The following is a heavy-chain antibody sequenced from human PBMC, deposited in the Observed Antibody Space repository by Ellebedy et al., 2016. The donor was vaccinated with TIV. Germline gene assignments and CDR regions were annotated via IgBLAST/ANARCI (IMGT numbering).Heavy chain of an antibody. CDR2: IIVENGNT. D-gene: IGHD3-10*01. V-gene: IGHV1-3*01. Sequence: AASEKVSCKASGYIFSDHTIHWVRQAPGQRLEWMGWIIVENGNTRYSQNFQGRITITRDTSARIAHMELSSLRSEDTAVYYCARERLPFGELLGPIDIWGQGTMVSVSS. J-gene: IGHJ3*02. CDR3: ARERLPFGELLGPIDI. CDR1: GYIFSDHT.